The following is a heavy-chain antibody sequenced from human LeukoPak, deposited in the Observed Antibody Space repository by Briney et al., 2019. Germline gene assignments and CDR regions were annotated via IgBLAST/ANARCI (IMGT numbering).Heavy chain of an antibody. J-gene: IGHJ4*02. D-gene: IGHD4-17*01. Sequence: PGGSLRLSCAASGFTFSSYGMHWVRQAPGKGLEWVAVIWYDGSNKYYADSVKGRFAISRDNSKNTLYLQMNSLRAEDTAVYYCARGCDYGDYDYWGQGTLVTVSS. CDR1: GFTFSSYG. CDR3: ARGCDYGDYDY. CDR2: IWYDGSNK. V-gene: IGHV3-33*01.